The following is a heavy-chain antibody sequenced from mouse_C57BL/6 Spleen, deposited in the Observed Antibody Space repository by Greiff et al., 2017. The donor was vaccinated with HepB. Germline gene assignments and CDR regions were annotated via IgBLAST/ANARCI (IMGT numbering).Heavy chain of an antibody. Sequence: EVHLVESGGGLVKPGGSLKLSCAASGFTFSSYTMSWVRQTPEKRLEWVATISGGGGNTYYPDSVKGRFTISRDNAKNPLYLQMSSLRSEDTALYYCARRGTTVDLDYWGQGTTLTGSS. CDR3: ARRGTTVDLDY. CDR1: GFTFSSYT. D-gene: IGHD1-1*01. V-gene: IGHV5-9*01. CDR2: ISGGGGNT. J-gene: IGHJ2*01.